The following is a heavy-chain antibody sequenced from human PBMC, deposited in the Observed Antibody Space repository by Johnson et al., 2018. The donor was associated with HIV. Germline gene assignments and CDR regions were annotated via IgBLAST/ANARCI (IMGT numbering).Heavy chain of an antibody. J-gene: IGHJ3*02. CDR3: ASWHGDYGNAFDI. V-gene: IGHV3-30*02. D-gene: IGHD4-17*01. Sequence: QVQLVESGGGVVQPGGSLRLSCVASGFIFNSYGMHWVRQAPGTGLEWVAFIRYDGSNNYYIESVKGRFTISRDNSKNTLYLQMNSLRAEDTAVYYCASWHGDYGNAFDIWGQGTMVTVSS. CDR2: IRYDGSNN. CDR1: GFIFNSYG.